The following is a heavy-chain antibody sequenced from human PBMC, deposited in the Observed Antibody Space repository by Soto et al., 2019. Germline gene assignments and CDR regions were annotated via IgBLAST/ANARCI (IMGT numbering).Heavy chain of an antibody. V-gene: IGHV1-2*04. CDR1: GYTFTGYY. D-gene: IGHD2-15*01. J-gene: IGHJ5*02. Sequence: GASVKVSCKASGYTFTGYYMHWVRQAPGQGLEWMGWINRNSGGTNYAQKFQGWVTMTRDTSISTAYMELSRLRSDDTAVYYCARGDIVVVVAATRGWFDPWGQGTLVTVSS. CDR3: ARGDIVVVVAATRGWFDP. CDR2: INRNSGGT.